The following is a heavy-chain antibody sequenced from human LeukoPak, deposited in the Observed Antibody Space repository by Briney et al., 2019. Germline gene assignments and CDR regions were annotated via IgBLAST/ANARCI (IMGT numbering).Heavy chain of an antibody. CDR1: GFTFEDYG. Sequence: GGSLRLSCVASGFTFEDYGMAWVRQRPGKGLEWLCGTNWAGVTTGYADSVEGRFIMSRDNGKNSVSLQMNSLTVEDTALSYCARLPPEEDLSGFDYYYYYMDVWGQGTTVTVSS. CDR2: TNWAGVTT. CDR3: ARLPPEEDLSGFDYYYYYMDV. J-gene: IGHJ6*03. D-gene: IGHD3/OR15-3a*01. V-gene: IGHV3-20*04.